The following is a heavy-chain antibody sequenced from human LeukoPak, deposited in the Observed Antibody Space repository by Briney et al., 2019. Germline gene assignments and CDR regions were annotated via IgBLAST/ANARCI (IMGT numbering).Heavy chain of an antibody. V-gene: IGHV3-49*04. J-gene: IGHJ4*02. Sequence: GRSLRLSCTASGFTFGDYAMSWVRQAPGKGLEWVGFIRSKAYGGTTEYAASVKGRFTISRDDSKSIAYLQMNSLKTEDTAVYYCTSTDSSGYYSPQFYWGQGTLVTVSS. CDR2: IRSKAYGGTT. CDR1: GFTFGDYA. D-gene: IGHD3-22*01. CDR3: TSTDSSGYYSPQFY.